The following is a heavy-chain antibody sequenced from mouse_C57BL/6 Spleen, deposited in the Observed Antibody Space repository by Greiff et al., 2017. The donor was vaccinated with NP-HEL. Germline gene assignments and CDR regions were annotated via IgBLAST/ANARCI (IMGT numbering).Heavy chain of an antibody. J-gene: IGHJ4*01. CDR2: ISSGSSTI. D-gene: IGHD3-2*02. CDR1: GFTFSDYG. CDR3: ARREAQATGAMDY. Sequence: EVQLVESGGGLVKPGGSLKLSCAASGFTFSDYGMHWVRQAPEKGLEWVAYISSGSSTIYYADTVKGRFTISRDNAKNTLVLQMTSLRSEDTAMYYCARREAQATGAMDYWGQGTSVTVSS. V-gene: IGHV5-17*01.